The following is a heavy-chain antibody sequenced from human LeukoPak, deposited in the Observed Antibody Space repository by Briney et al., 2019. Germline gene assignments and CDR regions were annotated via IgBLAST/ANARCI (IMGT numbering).Heavy chain of an antibody. J-gene: IGHJ4*02. CDR2: IKEDGSRR. V-gene: IGHV3-7*03. Sequence: PGGSLRLSCTTSGFTFSRYWMTWVRQAPGKGLEWVANIKEDGSRRNYVDSVKGRFTISRDNAKNSLYLQMNSLRAEDTAVYYCARMNRRFDYWGQGTLVTVSS. CDR1: GFTFSRYW. CDR3: ARMNRRFDY.